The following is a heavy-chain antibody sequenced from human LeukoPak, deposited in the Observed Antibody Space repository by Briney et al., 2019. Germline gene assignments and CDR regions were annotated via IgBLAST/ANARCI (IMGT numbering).Heavy chain of an antibody. D-gene: IGHD3-16*01. CDR2: IYYSGST. Sequence: PSETLSLTCTVSGGSISSGDYYWSWIRQHPGKGLEWIGYIYYSGSTYYNPSLKSRVTISVDTSKNQFSLKLSSVTAADTAVYYCARTRAPYDYALGEEGLVFVFDYWGQGTLVTVSS. J-gene: IGHJ4*02. CDR3: ARTRAPYDYALGEEGLVFVFDY. V-gene: IGHV4-31*03. CDR1: GGSISSGDYY.